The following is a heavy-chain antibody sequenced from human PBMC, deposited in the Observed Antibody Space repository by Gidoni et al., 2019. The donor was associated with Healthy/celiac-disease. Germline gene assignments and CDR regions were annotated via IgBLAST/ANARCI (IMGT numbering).Heavy chain of an antibody. CDR2: ISSSSSYI. Sequence: EVQLVVSGGGLFKPGGSLRLSCADSGSTFSSYRMNWVRQAPGEGLEGVSAISSSSSYIYYTDSVKGRFTISGDNAKNQLYLQMNSVRAEDTAVYYCARDFDGSGWDFDYWGQGTLVTVSS. V-gene: IGHV3-21*01. CDR3: ARDFDGSGWDFDY. J-gene: IGHJ4*02. D-gene: IGHD6-19*01. CDR1: GSTFSSYR.